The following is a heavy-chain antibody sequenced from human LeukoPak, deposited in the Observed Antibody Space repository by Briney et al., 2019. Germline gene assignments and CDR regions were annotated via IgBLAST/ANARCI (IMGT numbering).Heavy chain of an antibody. CDR2: IYYSGST. CDR1: GGSISSGDYY. D-gene: IGHD1-14*01. J-gene: IGHJ3*02. V-gene: IGHV4-30-4*08. CDR3: ARDISNDAFDI. Sequence: SQTLSLTCTVSGGSISSGDYYWSWVRQPPGKGLEWIGYIYYSGSTYYNPSLKSRVTISVDTSKNQFSLKLSSVTAADTAVYYCARDISNDAFDIWGQGTMVTVSS.